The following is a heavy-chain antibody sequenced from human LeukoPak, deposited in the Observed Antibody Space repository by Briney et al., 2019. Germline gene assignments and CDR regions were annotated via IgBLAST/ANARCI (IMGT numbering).Heavy chain of an antibody. V-gene: IGHV1-69*05. J-gene: IGHJ4*02. CDR3: ARPYYYDSSGYYPSSYYFDY. D-gene: IGHD3-22*01. CDR2: IIPIFGTA. Sequence: SVKVCCKASGGTFSSYAISWVRQAPGQGLEWMGGIIPIFGTANYAQKFQGRVTITTDESTSTAYMELSSLRSEDTAVYYCARPYYYDSSGYYPSSYYFDYWGQGTLVTVSS. CDR1: GGTFSSYA.